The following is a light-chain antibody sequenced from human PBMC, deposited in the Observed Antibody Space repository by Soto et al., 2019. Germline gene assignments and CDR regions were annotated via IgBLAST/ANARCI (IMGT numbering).Light chain of an antibody. CDR1: QSGMSNY. Sequence: EIVLTQSPGTQSLYPGERATLSCRASQSGMSNYVAWYHQKPGQAPRLLISGASTRAAGIPDRFSGSGSGIAFNLTISSLEPQDFAVYYCQQYGKLPITFGQGTRLGVK. J-gene: IGKJ5*01. CDR2: GAS. V-gene: IGKV3-20*01. CDR3: QQYGKLPIT.